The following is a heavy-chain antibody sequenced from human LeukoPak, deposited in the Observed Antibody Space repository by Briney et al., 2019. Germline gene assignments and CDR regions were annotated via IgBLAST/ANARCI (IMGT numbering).Heavy chain of an antibody. J-gene: IGHJ4*02. V-gene: IGHV3-74*01. D-gene: IGHD6-13*01. Sequence: GGSLRLSCAASGFIFSSYWMHWVRQAPGKGLVWVSRIKSDGSSTSYADSVKGRFTISRDNAKNTLFLQMNSLRAEDTAVYYCTGHHQAYSRTYWGQGTLVTVSS. CDR3: TGHHQAYSRTY. CDR1: GFIFSSYW. CDR2: IKSDGSST.